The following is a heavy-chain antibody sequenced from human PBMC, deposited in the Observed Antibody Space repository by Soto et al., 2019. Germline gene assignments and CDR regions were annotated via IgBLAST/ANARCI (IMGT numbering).Heavy chain of an antibody. Sequence: GSLRLSCAASRLTFNSYAMSWVRKAPGKGLEWVSAISGSGGSTYYADSVKGRFTISRDNSKNTLYLQMNSLRAEDTAVYYCAKDLGYDSSGYYPAFFDYWGQGTLVTVSS. CDR3: AKDLGYDSSGYYPAFFDY. V-gene: IGHV3-23*01. D-gene: IGHD3-22*01. CDR2: ISGSGGST. J-gene: IGHJ4*02. CDR1: RLTFNSYA.